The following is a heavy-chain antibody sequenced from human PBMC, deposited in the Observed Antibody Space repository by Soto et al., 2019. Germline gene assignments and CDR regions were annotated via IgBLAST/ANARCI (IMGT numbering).Heavy chain of an antibody. CDR1: GYTFASYD. D-gene: IGHD1-7*01. CDR2: MNPNSGNT. CDR3: AXXVGLELGYYYYGMDV. V-gene: IGHV1-8*01. Sequence: QVQLVQSGAEVKKPGASVKVSCKASGYTFASYDINWVRQATGQGLEWMGWMNPNSGNTGYAQKFQGRVTMTRNTSISTAYMELSSLRSEDTAVYYCAXXVGLELGYYYYGMDVWGQGTTVTVSS. J-gene: IGHJ6*02.